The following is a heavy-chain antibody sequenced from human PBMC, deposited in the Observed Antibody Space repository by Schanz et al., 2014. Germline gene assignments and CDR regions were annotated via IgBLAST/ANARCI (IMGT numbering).Heavy chain of an antibody. V-gene: IGHV1-46*01. Sequence: QVQLVQSGSELKKPGASVKVSCKASGYTFTSFAMNWVRLAPGQGFEWMGLISPSGGSTSYAQKFQGRVTMTRDTSTSTVFMELSGLTSEDTAVYYCARHRTRITIIRAAIITYYYFDQWGQGTLVTVSS. J-gene: IGHJ4*02. CDR1: GYTFTSFA. D-gene: IGHD3-10*01. CDR3: ARHRTRITIIRAAIITYYYFDQ. CDR2: ISPSGGST.